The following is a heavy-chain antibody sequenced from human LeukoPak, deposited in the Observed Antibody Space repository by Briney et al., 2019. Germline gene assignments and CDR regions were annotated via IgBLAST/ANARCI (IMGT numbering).Heavy chain of an antibody. CDR1: GFTFSSYA. CDR2: ISGSGGST. D-gene: IGHD3-9*01. CDR3: AKDGSRYYDILTGYHAHTRFDY. V-gene: IGHV3-23*01. Sequence: GGSLRLSCAASGFTFSSYAMSWVRQPPGKGLEWVSAISGSGGSTYYADSVKGRFTISRDNSKNTLYLQMNSLRAEDTAVYYCAKDGSRYYDILTGYHAHTRFDYWGQGTLVTVSS. J-gene: IGHJ4*02.